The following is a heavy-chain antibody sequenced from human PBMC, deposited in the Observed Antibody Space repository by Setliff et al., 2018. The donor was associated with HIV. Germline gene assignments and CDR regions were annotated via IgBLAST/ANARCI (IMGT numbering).Heavy chain of an antibody. CDR3: ASHFGYCSSTSCEGY. CDR1: AFTFSNYN. V-gene: IGHV3-30*04. D-gene: IGHD2-2*01. Sequence: PGGSLRLSCAASAFTFSNYNIHWVRQAPGKGLEWVAFISYDGNKKYYADSVKGRFTISRDNAKNSLYLQMNSLRAEDTAVYYCASHFGYCSSTSCEGYWGQGALVTVSS. J-gene: IGHJ4*02. CDR2: ISYDGNKK.